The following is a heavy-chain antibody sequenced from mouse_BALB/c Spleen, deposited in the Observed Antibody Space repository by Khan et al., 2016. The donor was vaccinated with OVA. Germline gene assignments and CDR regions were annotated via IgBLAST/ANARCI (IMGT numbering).Heavy chain of an antibody. Sequence: QVQLQQSGADLVKPGASVKLSCKASGYTFTTYWMHWVKLRPGQGFEWFGEINPNNGGTNYTETFKRKATLTVDKSSSPAYMQISSLTSEDSAVYDSTIGSSPYYAMHYWGQGTSVTVSA. V-gene: IGHV1S81*02. D-gene: IGHD1-3*01. CDR3: TIGSSPYYAMHY. J-gene: IGHJ4*01. CDR2: INPNNGGT. CDR1: GYTFTTYW.